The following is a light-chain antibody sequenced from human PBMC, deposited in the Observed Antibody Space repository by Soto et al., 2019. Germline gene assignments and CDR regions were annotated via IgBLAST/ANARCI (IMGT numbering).Light chain of an antibody. J-gene: IGKJ5*01. CDR2: DAS. CDR1: QSVNNY. V-gene: IGKV3-11*01. Sequence: EIVFTQSPATLSLSPGERATLSCRASQSVNNYLAWYQQRPGQAPRLLIYDASNRANGIPARFSGSGSGTDLTLTISSLEPEDFAVYYCQQRSNWPSITFGQGTRLEIK. CDR3: QQRSNWPSIT.